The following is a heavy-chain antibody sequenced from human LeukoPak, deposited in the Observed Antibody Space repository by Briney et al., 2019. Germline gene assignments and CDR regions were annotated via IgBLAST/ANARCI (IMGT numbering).Heavy chain of an antibody. CDR1: VCTFSSYA. CDR2: IIPIFCTA. V-gene: IGHV1-69*05. Sequence: SVKVSCKATVCTFSSYAISWGRQPPGQGLEWMGGIIPIFCTANYAQKFQGRVTITTDESTSTVYMELRSLRSEDTAVYDCARRDSSSTMDAFDMWDKGQWSPSLQ. CDR3: ARRDSSSTMDAFDM. J-gene: IGHJ3*02. D-gene: IGHD6-13*01.